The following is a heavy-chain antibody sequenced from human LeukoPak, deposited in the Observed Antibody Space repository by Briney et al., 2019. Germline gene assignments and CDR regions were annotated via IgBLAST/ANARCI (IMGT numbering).Heavy chain of an antibody. D-gene: IGHD2-2*01. Sequence: GGSLRLSCAAAGFTFSSYAMNWARQAPGKGLEWVSAISGSGASTYYADSVKGRFTISRDNSKNTLYLQMNSLRAEDTAIYYCAKAALRYQLLSSLDYWGQGTLVTVSS. CDR2: ISGSGAST. CDR1: GFTFSSYA. CDR3: AKAALRYQLLSSLDY. J-gene: IGHJ4*02. V-gene: IGHV3-23*01.